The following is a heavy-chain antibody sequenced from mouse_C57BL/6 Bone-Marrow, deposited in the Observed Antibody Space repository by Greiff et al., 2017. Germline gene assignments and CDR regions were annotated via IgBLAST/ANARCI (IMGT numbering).Heavy chain of an antibody. CDR1: GYTFTSYW. V-gene: IGHV1-72*01. Sequence: QVHVKQPGAELVKPGASVKLSCKASGYTFTSYWMHWVKQRPGRGLAWIGRIDPNSGGPKYNEKFKSKATLTVDKPSSTAYIQLSSLTSEDSAVYYWARSRSNDPYYFDYWGQGTTFTGSS. J-gene: IGHJ2*01. CDR3: ARSRSNDPYYFDY. D-gene: IGHD2-12*01. CDR2: IDPNSGGP.